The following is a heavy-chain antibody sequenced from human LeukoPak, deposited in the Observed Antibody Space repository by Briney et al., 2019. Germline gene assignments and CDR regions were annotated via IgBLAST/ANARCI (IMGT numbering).Heavy chain of an antibody. J-gene: IGHJ4*02. D-gene: IGHD1-1*01. V-gene: IGHV3-23*01. CDR3: AKDGTTTITFDY. CDR1: GFTFSSYA. Sequence: PGGSLRLSCAASGFTFSSYAMSWVRQAPGQGLEWVSVVSGSGGDTYYRDSVKGRFTISRDNSKNTLYLQMNSLRAEDTAVYYWAKDGTTTITFDYWGQGTLVTVSS. CDR2: VSGSGGDT.